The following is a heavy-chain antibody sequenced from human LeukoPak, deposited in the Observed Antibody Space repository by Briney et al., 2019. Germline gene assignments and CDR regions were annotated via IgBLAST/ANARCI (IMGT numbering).Heavy chain of an antibody. CDR2: IYYSGST. Sequence: SETLSLTCTVSGGSISSYYWSWIRQPPGKGLEWIGYIYYSGSTNYNPSLKSRVTISVDTSKNQFSLKLSSVTAADTAVYYCAGGYGSGSIDYWGQGTLVTVSS. CDR3: AGGYGSGSIDY. J-gene: IGHJ4*02. V-gene: IGHV4-59*01. D-gene: IGHD3-10*01. CDR1: GGSISSYY.